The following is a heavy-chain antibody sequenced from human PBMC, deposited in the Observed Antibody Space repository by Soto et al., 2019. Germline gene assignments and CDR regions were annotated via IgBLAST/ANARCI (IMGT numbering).Heavy chain of an antibody. D-gene: IGHD4-17*01. CDR2: ISSSSSYT. CDR1: GFTFSDYY. V-gene: IGHV3-11*06. CDR3: ARDRDYAGWFDP. J-gene: IGHJ5*02. Sequence: GGSLRLSCAASGFTFSDYYMSWIRQAPGKGLEWVSYISSSSSYTNYADSVKGRFTISRDNAKNSLYLQMNSLRAEDTAVYYCARDRDYAGWFDPWGQGTLVTVSS.